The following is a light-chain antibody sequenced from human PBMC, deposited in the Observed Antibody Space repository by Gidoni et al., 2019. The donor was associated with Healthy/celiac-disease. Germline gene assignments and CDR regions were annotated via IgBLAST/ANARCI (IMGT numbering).Light chain of an antibody. CDR1: TLGDRY. J-gene: IGLJ2*01. CDR2: QDN. Sequence: SFEVTQPPSLSVSPGQTASITCSGDTLGDRYACWYQQRPGQSPVVVIYQDNKRPSGIPERFSGSNSGNTATLTISGTQAVDEADYYCQAWDSSTVIFGGGTKLTVL. CDR3: QAWDSSTVI. V-gene: IGLV3-1*01.